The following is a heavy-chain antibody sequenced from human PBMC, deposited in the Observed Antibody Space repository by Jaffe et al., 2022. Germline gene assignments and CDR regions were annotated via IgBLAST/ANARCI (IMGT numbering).Heavy chain of an antibody. Sequence: EVQLLESGGGLVQPGGSLRLSCAASGFTFSSYAMSWVRQAPGKGLEWVSAISGSGGSTYYADSVKGRFTISRDNSKNTLYLQMNSLRAEDTAVYYCAKVGDYDFWSGYQYYFDYWGQGTLVTVSS. J-gene: IGHJ4*02. CDR1: GFTFSSYA. D-gene: IGHD3-3*01. CDR3: AKVGDYDFWSGYQYYFDY. CDR2: ISGSGGST. V-gene: IGHV3-23*01.